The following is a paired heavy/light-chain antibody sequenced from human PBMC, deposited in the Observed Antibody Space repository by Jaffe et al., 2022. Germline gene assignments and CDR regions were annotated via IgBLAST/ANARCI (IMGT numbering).Heavy chain of an antibody. CDR3: VSSFSPLTPRYNDWYAAY. CDR2: IYPDDSDT. V-gene: IGHV5-51*03. D-gene: IGHD3-9*01. CDR1: GYTFTSQW. Sequence: EVHLVQSGAEVKEAGESLKISCKGSGYTFTSQWIGWVRQMPGKGLEWMGIIYPDDSDTRYSPSVLGQITISADKSISTAYLQLRSLKASDTANYYCVSSFSPLTPRYNDWYAAYWGQGTLVTVSS. J-gene: IGHJ4*02.
Light chain of an antibody. CDR3: QQFSYYST. Sequence: DIQMTQSPSTLSASVGDRVTITCRASQNIYSWLAWYQQKPGKAPKLLIYKASSLDSGVPSRFSGSGSGTEFTLTINSLQADDSATYYCQQFSYYSTFGQGTKVEIK. CDR2: KAS. CDR1: QNIYSW. V-gene: IGKV1-5*03. J-gene: IGKJ1*01.